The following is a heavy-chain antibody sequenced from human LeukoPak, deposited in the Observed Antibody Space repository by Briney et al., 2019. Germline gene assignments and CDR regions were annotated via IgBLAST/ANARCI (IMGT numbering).Heavy chain of an antibody. J-gene: IGHJ6*02. V-gene: IGHV3-23*01. CDR2: ISGSGGST. Sequence: GGSLRLSCAASGFTFSSYAMSWVRQAPGKGLEWVSAISGSGGSTYYADSVKGRFTISRDNSKNTLYLQMNSLRAEDTAVYYCATTYHYDSSGWNAGYYYYGMDVWGQGTTVTVSS. CDR3: ATTYHYDSSGWNAGYYYYGMDV. CDR1: GFTFSSYA. D-gene: IGHD3-22*01.